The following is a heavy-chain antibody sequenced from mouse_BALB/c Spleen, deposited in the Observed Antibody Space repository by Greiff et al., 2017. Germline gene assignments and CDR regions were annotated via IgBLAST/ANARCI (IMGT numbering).Heavy chain of an antibody. Sequence: VQLQQSGAELVRPGTSVKVSCKASGYAFTNYLIEWVKQRPGQGLEWIGVINPGSGGTNYNEKFKGKATLTADKSSSTAYMQLSSLTSDDSAVYFCAIITTVVANAMDYWGQGTSVTVSS. CDR3: AIITTVVANAMDY. CDR1: GYAFTNYL. D-gene: IGHD1-1*01. V-gene: IGHV1-54*01. J-gene: IGHJ4*01. CDR2: INPGSGGT.